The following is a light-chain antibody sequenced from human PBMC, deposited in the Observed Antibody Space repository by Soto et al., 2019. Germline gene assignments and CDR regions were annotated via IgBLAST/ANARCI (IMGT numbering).Light chain of an antibody. V-gene: IGKV3-20*01. CDR1: QSVSSSY. CDR3: QQYGSSPLT. CDR2: GAS. J-gene: IGKJ4*01. Sequence: IVLTQSPGTLSLSPGERATLSYRASQSVSSSYLAWYQQKPGQAPRLIIYGASIRATGIPDRFSGSGSGTDFTLTISRLEPEDFAVYYCQQYGSSPLTFGGGTKVDI.